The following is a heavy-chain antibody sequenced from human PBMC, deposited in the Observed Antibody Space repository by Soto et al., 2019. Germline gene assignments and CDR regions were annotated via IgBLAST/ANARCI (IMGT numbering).Heavy chain of an antibody. V-gene: IGHV3-23*01. J-gene: IGHJ6*01. CDR1: GFTFSSYA. CDR2: ISGSGGST. Sequence: EVQLLESGGGLVQPGGSLRLSCAASGFTFSSYAMSWVRQAPWKGMEWVSAISGSGGSTYFADSVKGRFTIARDTSKNTLYLQMNSLRAEDTAVYYCAANRGYNYYYGMDVWGQGTTVTVSS. CDR3: AANRGYNYYYGMDV. D-gene: IGHD3-22*01.